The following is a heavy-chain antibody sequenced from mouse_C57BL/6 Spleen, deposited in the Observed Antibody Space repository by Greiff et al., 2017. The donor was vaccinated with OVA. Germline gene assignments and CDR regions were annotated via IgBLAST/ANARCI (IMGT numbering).Heavy chain of an antibody. D-gene: IGHD1-1*01. CDR1: GYTFTSYW. CDR2: IDPSDSYT. J-gene: IGHJ2*01. V-gene: IGHV1-50*01. CDR3: ARSVYGSPFDY. Sequence: QVQLQQPGAELVKPGASVKLSCKASGYTFTSYWMQWVKQRPGQGLEWIGEIDPSDSYTNYNQKFKGKATLTVDTSSSTAYMQLSSLTSEDSAVYYCARSVYGSPFDYWGQGTTLTVSS.